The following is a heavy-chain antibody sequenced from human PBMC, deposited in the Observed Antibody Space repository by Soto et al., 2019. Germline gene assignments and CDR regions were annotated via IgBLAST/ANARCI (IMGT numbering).Heavy chain of an antibody. CDR1: GGTFSSYA. CDR2: IIPIFGTA. CDR3: ARQGAMITFGGADFDY. V-gene: IGHV1-69*01. Sequence: QVQLVQSGAEVKKPGSSVKVSCKASGGTFSSYAISWVRQAPGQGLEWMGGIIPIFGTANYAQKFQRRVTITADESTSTAYMELSSLRSEDTAVYYCARQGAMITFGGADFDYWGQGTLVTVSS. D-gene: IGHD3-16*01. J-gene: IGHJ4*02.